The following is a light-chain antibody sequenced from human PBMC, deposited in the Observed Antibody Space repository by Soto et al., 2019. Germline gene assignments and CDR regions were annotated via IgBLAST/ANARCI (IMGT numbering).Light chain of an antibody. J-gene: IGKJ4*01. Sequence: EIVVTQSAGTLSLSPGERATLSCRASQSVSSSYLAWYQQKPGQAPRLILYGSSSRATGIPDRFSGSGSGTDVTLTISRLEPEDFAGYSCQQYGSSPLTFGGGTKVDIK. V-gene: IGKV3-20*01. CDR1: QSVSSSY. CDR3: QQYGSSPLT. CDR2: GSS.